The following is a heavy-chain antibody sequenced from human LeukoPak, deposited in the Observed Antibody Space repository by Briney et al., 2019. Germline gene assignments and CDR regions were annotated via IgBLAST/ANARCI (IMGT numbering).Heavy chain of an antibody. D-gene: IGHD6-13*01. CDR1: GFTFFTYA. CDR2: ISGSGGGT. V-gene: IGHV3-23*01. Sequence: GGSLRLSCAASGFTFFTYAMSWVRQAPGKGLEWVSGISGSGGGTYNADSVKGRFTISRDNSKNTLYLQMNSMRAEDTAVYYCAKGGGSTWLFDYWGQGTLVTVSS. J-gene: IGHJ4*02. CDR3: AKGGGSTWLFDY.